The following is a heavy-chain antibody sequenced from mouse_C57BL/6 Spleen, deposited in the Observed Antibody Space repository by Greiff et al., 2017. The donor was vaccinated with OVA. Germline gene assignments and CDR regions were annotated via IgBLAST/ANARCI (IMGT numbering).Heavy chain of an antibody. CDR2: IDPSDSYT. CDR3: ARCGYEDDAMDY. D-gene: IGHD2-14*01. Sequence: QVQLQQPGAELVRPGTSVKLSCKASGYTFTSYWMHWVKQRPGQGLEWIGVIDPSDSYTNYNQKFKGKATLTVDTSSSTAYMQLSSLTSEDSAVYYCARCGYEDDAMDYWGQGTSVTVSS. J-gene: IGHJ4*01. V-gene: IGHV1-59*01. CDR1: GYTFTSYW.